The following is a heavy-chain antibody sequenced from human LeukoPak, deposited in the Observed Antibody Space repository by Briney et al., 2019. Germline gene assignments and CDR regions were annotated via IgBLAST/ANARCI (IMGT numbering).Heavy chain of an antibody. V-gene: IGHV4-34*01. CDR3: ARDTAPWTFDI. CDR2: INHSGST. J-gene: IGHJ3*02. Sequence: PSETLSLTCAVYGGSFSGYYWSWIRQPPGKGLEWIGEINHSGSTNYNPSLKSRVTISVDTSKNQFSLKVTSVTAADTAMYYCARDTAPWTFDIWGQGTMVTVSS. D-gene: IGHD2-21*02. CDR1: GGSFSGYY.